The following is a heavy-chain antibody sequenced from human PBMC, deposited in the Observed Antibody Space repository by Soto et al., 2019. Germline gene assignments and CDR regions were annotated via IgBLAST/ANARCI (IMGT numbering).Heavy chain of an antibody. D-gene: IGHD1-26*01. V-gene: IGHV1-69*02. CDR2: IIPILGIA. Sequence: SVKVSCKASGGTFSSYTISWVRHDPGQGLEWMGRIIPILGIANYAQKFQGRVTITADESTSTAYMELSSLRSEDTAVYYCARGEQPTIGFDPWGQGTLVTVSS. CDR1: GGTFSSYT. J-gene: IGHJ5*02. CDR3: ARGEQPTIGFDP.